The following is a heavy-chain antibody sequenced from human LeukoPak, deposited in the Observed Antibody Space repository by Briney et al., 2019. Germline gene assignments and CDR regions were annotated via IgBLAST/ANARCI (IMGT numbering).Heavy chain of an antibody. D-gene: IGHD5-18*01. CDR2: INHSGST. J-gene: IGHJ3*01. V-gene: IGHV4-34*01. CDR1: GGSFSGYY. CDR3: ARVHVDTATLED. Sequence: SETLSLTCAVYGGSFSGYYWSWIRQPPGKGLEWIGEINHSGSTNYNPSLKSRVTMSVDTSKNQFSLKLSSVTAADTAVYYCARVHVDTATLEDWGQGTMVTVSS.